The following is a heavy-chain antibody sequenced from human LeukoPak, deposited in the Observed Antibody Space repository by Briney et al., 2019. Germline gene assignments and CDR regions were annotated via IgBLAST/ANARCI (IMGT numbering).Heavy chain of an antibody. CDR1: GGSISSSSYY. V-gene: IGHV4-39*07. CDR3: ARGVGYYDILTGYYMPGPYYYYMDV. D-gene: IGHD3-9*01. CDR2: IYYSGST. J-gene: IGHJ6*03. Sequence: SETLSLTCTVSGGSISSSSYYWGWIRQPPGKGLEWIGSIYYSGSTYYNPSLKSRVTISVDTSKNQFSLKLSSVTAADTAEYYCARGVGYYDILTGYYMPGPYYYYMDVWGKGTTVTISS.